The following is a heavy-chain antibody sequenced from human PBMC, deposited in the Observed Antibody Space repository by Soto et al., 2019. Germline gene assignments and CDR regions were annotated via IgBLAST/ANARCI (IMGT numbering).Heavy chain of an antibody. V-gene: IGHV3-53*01. Sequence: HPGGSLRLSCAASGFNVSSNYMSWVRQAPGKGLEWLSVIYSGGSTYYAESVKGRFTISRDNSKNTLNLQMNALRVEDTAVYYCARGPHVGISTSWGQGTLVTVS. CDR3: ARGPHVGISTS. D-gene: IGHD2-2*01. CDR1: GFNVSSNY. CDR2: IYSGGST. J-gene: IGHJ4*02.